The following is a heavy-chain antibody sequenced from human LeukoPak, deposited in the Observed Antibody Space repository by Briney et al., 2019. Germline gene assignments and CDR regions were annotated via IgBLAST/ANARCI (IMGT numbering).Heavy chain of an antibody. D-gene: IGHD2-2*03. CDR1: GYIFTSYG. CDR3: AREGVYGYSSSSPNNWFDP. Sequence: GASVKVSCKASGYIFTSYGISWVRQAPGQGLEWMGWINAYNGNTDYAQKLQGRVTMTRDTSTRTAYVDLRNVRSDDTAVYYCAREGVYGYSSSSPNNWFDPWGQGTLFTVSS. J-gene: IGHJ5*02. CDR2: INAYNGNT. V-gene: IGHV1-18*01.